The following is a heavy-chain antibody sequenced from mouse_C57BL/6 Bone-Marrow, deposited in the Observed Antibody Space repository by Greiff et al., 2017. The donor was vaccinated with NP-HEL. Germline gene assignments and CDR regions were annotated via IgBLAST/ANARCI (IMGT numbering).Heavy chain of an antibody. D-gene: IGHD1-1*01. CDR3: TRSGSSYGFDY. V-gene: IGHV1-15*01. CDR2: IDPETGGT. J-gene: IGHJ2*01. Sequence: VQLQQSGAELVRPGASVTLSCKASGYTFTDYEMHWVKQTPVHGLEWIGAIDPETGGTAYNQKFKGKAILTADKSSSTAYMELRSLTSEDSAVYYCTRSGSSYGFDYWGQGTTLTVSS. CDR1: GYTFTDYE.